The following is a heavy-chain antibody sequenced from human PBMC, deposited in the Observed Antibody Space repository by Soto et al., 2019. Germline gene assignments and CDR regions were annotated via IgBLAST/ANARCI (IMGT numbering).Heavy chain of an antibody. CDR3: ARDMIPAAISYRYYAMDV. Sequence: QVQLVQSGAEVKKPGSSVKVSCKASGGTFSNYAFSWVRQVPGQGLEGMGGIIPIFETTNYAQKFQGRVTITADEATSTTYMELSSRSSEDTAVFVCARDMIPAAISYRYYAMDVWGQGTTVTVSS. CDR1: GGTFSNYA. D-gene: IGHD2-2*01. J-gene: IGHJ6*02. CDR2: IIPIFETT. V-gene: IGHV1-69*01.